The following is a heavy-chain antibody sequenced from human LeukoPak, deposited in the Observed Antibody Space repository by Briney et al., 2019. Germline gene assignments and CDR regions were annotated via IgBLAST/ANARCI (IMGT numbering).Heavy chain of an antibody. Sequence: ASVKVSCKASGGTFSSYAISWVRQAPGQGLEWMGGIIPIFGTANYAQKFQGRVTITTDESTSTAYMELSSLRAEDTAVYYCAREGLIPGSETDYPFDYWGQGTLVTVSA. CDR1: GGTFSSYA. V-gene: IGHV1-69*05. CDR3: AREGLIPGSETDYPFDY. D-gene: IGHD3-10*01. J-gene: IGHJ4*02. CDR2: IIPIFGTA.